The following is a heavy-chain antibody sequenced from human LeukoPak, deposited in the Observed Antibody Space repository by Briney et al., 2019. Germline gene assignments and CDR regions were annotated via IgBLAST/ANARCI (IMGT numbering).Heavy chain of an antibody. CDR1: GYSISSGYY. CDR2: IYHSGST. J-gene: IGHJ4*02. D-gene: IGHD3-3*01. CDR3: ARGGYHSYYDFWSGYYGEYYFDY. Sequence: SETLSLTCTVSGYSISSGYYWGWIRQPPGKGLEWIGSIYHSGSTYYNPSLKSRVTISVDTSKNQFSLKLSSVTAADTAVYYCARGGYHSYYDFWSGYYGEYYFDYWGQGTLVTVSS. V-gene: IGHV4-38-2*02.